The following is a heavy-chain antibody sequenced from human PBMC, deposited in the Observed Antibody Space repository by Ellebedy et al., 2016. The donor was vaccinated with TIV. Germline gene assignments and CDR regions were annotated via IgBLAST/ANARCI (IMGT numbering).Heavy chain of an antibody. Sequence: GESLKISCSASGFSFSSYAMHWVRQAPGKGLEHVSAIGNIGDRIYYADSAQGRFSISRDNSKNTLYLQMSSLRAGDTAVYYCVKDSTLRGDSFDIWGQGTMVTVSS. CDR2: IGNIGDRI. CDR3: VKDSTLRGDSFDI. J-gene: IGHJ3*02. CDR1: GFSFSSYA. D-gene: IGHD3-16*01. V-gene: IGHV3-64D*06.